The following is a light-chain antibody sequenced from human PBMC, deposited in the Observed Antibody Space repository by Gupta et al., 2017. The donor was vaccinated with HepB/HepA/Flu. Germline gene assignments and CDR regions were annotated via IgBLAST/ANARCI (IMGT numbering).Light chain of an antibody. J-gene: IGLJ1*01. Sequence: QAVLTQPPSASGTPGQRVTISCSGSSSNIGSYTVNWYQQLPGTAPKLLIYGNNERPSGVPVRFSGSKSGTSASLAISGLQSAEEADYYCAAWDDSLNGYIFGAGTKVTVL. CDR2: GNN. V-gene: IGLV1-44*01. CDR1: SSNIGSYT. CDR3: AAWDDSLNGYI.